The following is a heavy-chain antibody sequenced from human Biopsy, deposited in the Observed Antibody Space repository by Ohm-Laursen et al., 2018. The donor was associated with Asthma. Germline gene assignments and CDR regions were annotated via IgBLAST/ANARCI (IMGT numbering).Heavy chain of an antibody. CDR2: IYYSGST. Sequence: SQTLSLTCTVSGGSITSYYWSWIRQPPGKGLEWIGYIYYSGSTYYNPSLKGRVSISIDTSKNQFSLKLSSVTAADTAVYYCARAQDYYDSRGYYRGFDYWGQGTLVTVSS. D-gene: IGHD3-22*01. J-gene: IGHJ4*02. V-gene: IGHV4-31*03. CDR1: GGSITSYY. CDR3: ARAQDYYDSRGYYRGFDY.